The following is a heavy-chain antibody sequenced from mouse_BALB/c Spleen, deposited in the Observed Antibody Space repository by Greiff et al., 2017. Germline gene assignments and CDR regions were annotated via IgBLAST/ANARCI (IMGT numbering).Heavy chain of an antibody. CDR3: ARRGSPYAMDY. V-gene: IGHV14-1*02. CDR2: IDPENGNT. CDR1: GFNIKDYY. J-gene: IGHJ4*01. Sequence: VQLQQSGAELVRPGALVKLSCKASGFNIKDYYMHWVKQRPEQGLEWIGWIDPENGNTIYDPKFQGKASITADTSSNTAYLQLSSLTSEDTAVYYCARRGSPYAMDYWGQGTSVTVSS.